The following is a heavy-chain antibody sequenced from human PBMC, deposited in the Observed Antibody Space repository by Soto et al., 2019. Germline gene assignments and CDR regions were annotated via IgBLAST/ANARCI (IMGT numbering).Heavy chain of an antibody. D-gene: IGHD3-9*01. CDR1: GGSVSSSSYY. J-gene: IGHJ4*02. Sequence: SETLSLTCTVSGGSVSSSSYYWGWVRQPPGKGLEWIGSVYYSGSTYHNPSLESRVTISVDKSKNQFSLKLMSLSAADTAVYYCGRLEGLATISYYFDYWGQGALVTVSS. CDR3: GRLEGLATISYYFDY. CDR2: VYYSGST. V-gene: IGHV4-39*01.